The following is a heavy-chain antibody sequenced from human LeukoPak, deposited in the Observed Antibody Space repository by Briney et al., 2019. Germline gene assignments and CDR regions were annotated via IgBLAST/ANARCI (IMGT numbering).Heavy chain of an antibody. Sequence: ASVKVSCKASGFTFTSYDINWVRQATGQGLEWMGWMNPNSGNTGYAQKFQGRVTMTRNTSISTAYMELSRLRSDDTAVYYCARNSLLWFGESIANFDYWGQGTLVTVSS. CDR2: MNPNSGNT. CDR3: ARNSLLWFGESIANFDY. D-gene: IGHD3-10*01. CDR1: GFTFTSYD. V-gene: IGHV1-8*01. J-gene: IGHJ4*02.